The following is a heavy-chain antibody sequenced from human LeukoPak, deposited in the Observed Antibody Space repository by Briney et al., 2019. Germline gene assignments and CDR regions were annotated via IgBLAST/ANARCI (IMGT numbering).Heavy chain of an antibody. J-gene: IGHJ3*02. CDR2: ISAYNGNT. CDR3: ARTQLVDDAFDI. CDR1: GYTFTSYG. D-gene: IGHD6-13*01. Sequence: ASVKVSCKASGYTFTSYGISWVRQAPGQGLERMGWISAYNGNTNYAQKLQGRVTMTTDTSTSTAYMELRSLRSDDTAVYYCARTQLVDDAFDIWGQGTMVTVSS. V-gene: IGHV1-18*01.